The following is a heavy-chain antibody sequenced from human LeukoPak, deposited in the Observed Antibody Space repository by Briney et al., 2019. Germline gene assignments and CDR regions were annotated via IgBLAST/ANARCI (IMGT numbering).Heavy chain of an antibody. V-gene: IGHV4-4*07. CDR1: GGSISSYY. J-gene: IGHJ4*02. D-gene: IGHD5-24*01. CDR2: IYTSGST. CDR3: ARGREMATMFAGEKYYFDY. Sequence: PSETLPLTCTVSGGSISSYYWSWIRQPAGKGLEWIGRIYTSGSTNYNPSLKSRVTISVDTSKNQFSLKLSSVTAADTAVYYCARGREMATMFAGEKYYFDYWGQGTLVTVSS.